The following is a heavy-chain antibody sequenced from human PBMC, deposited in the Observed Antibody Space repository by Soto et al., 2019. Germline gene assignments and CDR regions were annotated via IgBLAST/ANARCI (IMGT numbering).Heavy chain of an antibody. CDR1: GGTSSTYA. CDR3: ARSQGSSTSLEIYYYYYYGMDV. CDR2: IIPISGTA. J-gene: IGHJ6*02. V-gene: IGHV1-69*01. D-gene: IGHD2-2*01. Sequence: QVQLVQSGAEVKKPGSSVKVSCKAPGGTSSTYAISWVGKAPGQGLEGMGGIIPISGTANYAQKFQGRVTITAGESTSTAYMELSSLRSEDTAVYYCARSQGSSTSLEIYYYYYYGMDVWGQGTTVTVSS.